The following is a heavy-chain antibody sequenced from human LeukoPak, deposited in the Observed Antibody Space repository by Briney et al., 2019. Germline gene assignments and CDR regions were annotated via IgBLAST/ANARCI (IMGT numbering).Heavy chain of an antibody. CDR1: GGSISSSSYY. V-gene: IGHV4-39*01. J-gene: IGHJ4*02. D-gene: IGHD6-6*01. Sequence: SETLSLTCTVSGGSISSSSYYWGWIRQPPGKGLEWIGGIYYSGSTYYNPSLKSRVTISVDTSKNQFSLKLSSVTAADTAVYYCARRGSSSSIDYWGQGTLVTVSS. CDR2: IYYSGST. CDR3: ARRGSSSSIDY.